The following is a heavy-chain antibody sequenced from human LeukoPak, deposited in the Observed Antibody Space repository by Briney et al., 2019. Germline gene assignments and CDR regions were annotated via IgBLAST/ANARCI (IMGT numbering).Heavy chain of an antibody. Sequence: SSETLSLTCTVSGGSISSYYWSWIRQPPGKGLEWIGYIYYSGSTNYNPSLKSRVTTSVDTSKNQFSLKLSSVTAADTAVYYCARHRAYYDILTGYSDAFDIWGQGTMVTVSS. CDR2: IYYSGST. J-gene: IGHJ3*02. CDR3: ARHRAYYDILTGYSDAFDI. V-gene: IGHV4-59*08. CDR1: GGSISSYY. D-gene: IGHD3-9*01.